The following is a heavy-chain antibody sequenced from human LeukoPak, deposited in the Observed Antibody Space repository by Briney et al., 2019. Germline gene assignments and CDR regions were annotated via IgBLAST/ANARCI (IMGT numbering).Heavy chain of an antibody. CDR1: GFTVSSNY. Sequence: PGGSLRLSCAASGFTVSSNYMSWVRQAPGKGLEWVSVIYSGGSTYYADSVKGRFTISRDNSKNTLYLQMNSPRAEDTAVYYCAREYYDSRGYYYYYYYMDVWGKGTTVTVSS. D-gene: IGHD3-22*01. J-gene: IGHJ6*03. V-gene: IGHV3-66*02. CDR2: IYSGGST. CDR3: AREYYDSRGYYYYYYYMDV.